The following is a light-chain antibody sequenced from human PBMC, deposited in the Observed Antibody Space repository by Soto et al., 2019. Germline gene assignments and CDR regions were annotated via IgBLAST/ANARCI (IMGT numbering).Light chain of an antibody. CDR3: CSYAGSYTWV. V-gene: IGLV2-11*01. J-gene: IGLJ3*02. CDR1: SSDVGGYNY. CDR2: DVS. Sequence: QSALTQPRSVSGSPGQSVTISCTGTSSDVGGYNYVSWYQQHPGKAPKLMIYDVSKRPSGVPDRFSGSKSGTTASLTISGLQDEDEADYYCCSYAGSYTWVFGGGTKLTVL.